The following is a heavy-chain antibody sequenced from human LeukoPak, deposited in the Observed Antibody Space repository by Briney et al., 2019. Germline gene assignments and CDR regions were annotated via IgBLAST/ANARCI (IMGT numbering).Heavy chain of an antibody. CDR3: VRQRTVRGVIPYYFDY. Sequence: SETLSLTCTVSGGSITTSVSYYGWIRQPPGTGLEWLGCIYYHGYTYYNPSLKSRVTISVDTSKNQFSLELNSVTAADTSVYYCVRQRTVRGVIPYYFDYWGQGTQVSVSS. CDR2: IYYHGYT. J-gene: IGHJ4*02. CDR1: GGSITTSVSY. D-gene: IGHD3-10*01. V-gene: IGHV4-39*01.